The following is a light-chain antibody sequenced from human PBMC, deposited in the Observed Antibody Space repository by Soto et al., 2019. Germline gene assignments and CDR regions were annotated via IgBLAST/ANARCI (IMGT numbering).Light chain of an antibody. CDR2: LGS. CDR3: MQALQTPLFT. J-gene: IGKJ3*01. V-gene: IGKV2-28*01. CDR1: QSLLHSDGYNY. Sequence: DLVMTQSPLYLPVTPGEPASISCRSSQSLLHSDGYNYLDWYLQKPGQSPQLLIYLGSNRASGVHDRFSGSGSGTDFTLKISRVEAEDVGVYYCMQALQTPLFTFGPGTKLDLK.